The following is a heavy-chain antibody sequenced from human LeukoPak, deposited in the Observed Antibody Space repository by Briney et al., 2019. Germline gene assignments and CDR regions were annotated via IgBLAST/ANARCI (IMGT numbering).Heavy chain of an antibody. V-gene: IGHV5-51*01. Sequence: GESLKISCKASGYSFTTYWIGWVRQMPGKGLEWMGLVYPYDSNTKYSPSFQGQVTISADKSITTAYLQWSSLKASDTAMYYCARYADDHSNAGDYWGQGTLVTVSS. CDR3: ARYADDHSNAGDY. D-gene: IGHD4-11*01. CDR1: GYSFTTYW. CDR2: VYPYDSNT. J-gene: IGHJ4*01.